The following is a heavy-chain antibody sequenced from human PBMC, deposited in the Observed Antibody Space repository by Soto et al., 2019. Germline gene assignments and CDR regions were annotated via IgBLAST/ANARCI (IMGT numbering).Heavy chain of an antibody. V-gene: IGHV3-48*02. CDR1: GFTFSSYS. CDR3: ARSWVSEIIYYYYGMDV. CDR2: ISSSSSTI. J-gene: IGHJ6*02. Sequence: EVQLVESGGGLVQPGGSLRLSCAASGFTFSSYSMNWVRQAPGKGLEWVSYISSSSSTIYYADSVKGRFTISRDNAKNSLYLQMNSLRDEDTAVYYCARSWVSEIIYYYYGMDVWGQGTTVTVSS. D-gene: IGHD6-13*01.